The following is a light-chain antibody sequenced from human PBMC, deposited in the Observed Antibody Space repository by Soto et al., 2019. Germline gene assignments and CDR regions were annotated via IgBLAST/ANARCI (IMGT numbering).Light chain of an antibody. J-gene: IGLJ2*01. CDR2: DVS. V-gene: IGLV2-14*03. Sequence: QSALTQPASVSGSPGQSITISCTGTSSDVGGYKYVSWYQQHPVKAPKLMIYDVSNRPSGVSNRFSGSKSGNTASLTISGLQAEYEADYYCSSYTSSSTLVFGGGTKLTVL. CDR1: SSDVGGYKY. CDR3: SSYTSSSTLV.